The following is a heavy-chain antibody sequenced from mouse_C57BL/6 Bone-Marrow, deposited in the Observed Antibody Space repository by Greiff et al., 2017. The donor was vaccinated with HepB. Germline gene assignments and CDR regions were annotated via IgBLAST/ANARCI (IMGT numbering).Heavy chain of an antibody. CDR1: GYTFTSYW. V-gene: IGHV1-55*01. Sequence: QVQLQQSGAELVKPGASVKMSCKASGYTFTSYWITWVKQRPGQGLEWIGDIYPGSGSTNYNEKFKSKATLTVDTSSSTAYMQLSSLTSEDSAVYYCARDYYGSRRDWYFDVWGTGTTVTVSS. D-gene: IGHD1-1*01. CDR3: ARDYYGSRRDWYFDV. CDR2: IYPGSGST. J-gene: IGHJ1*03.